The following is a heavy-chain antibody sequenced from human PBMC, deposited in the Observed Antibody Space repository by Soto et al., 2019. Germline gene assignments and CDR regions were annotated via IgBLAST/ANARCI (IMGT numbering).Heavy chain of an antibody. CDR1: GGTFSSYT. V-gene: IGHV1-69*08. D-gene: IGHD2-15*01. Sequence: QVQLVQSGAEVKKPGSSVKVSCKASGGTFSSYTISWVRQAPGQGLEWMGRIIPILGIANYAQKFQVRVTITADKSTITAYMELISLRSEDTAVYYCARDSATPFDYWGQGTLVTVSS. CDR2: IIPILGIA. J-gene: IGHJ4*02. CDR3: ARDSATPFDY.